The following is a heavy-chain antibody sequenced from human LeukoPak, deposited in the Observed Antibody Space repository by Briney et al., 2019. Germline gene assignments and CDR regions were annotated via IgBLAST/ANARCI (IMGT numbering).Heavy chain of an antibody. J-gene: IGHJ5*02. CDR3: ARARLGGATIWFDP. D-gene: IGHD1-26*01. CDR2: IYYSGST. V-gene: IGHV4-39*07. CDR1: GGSISSSSYY. Sequence: SETLSLTCTVSGGSISSSSYYWGWIRQPPGKGLEWIGSIYYSGSTYYNPSLKSRVTISVDTSKNQFSLKLSSVTAADTAVYYCARARLGGATIWFDPWGQGTLVTVSS.